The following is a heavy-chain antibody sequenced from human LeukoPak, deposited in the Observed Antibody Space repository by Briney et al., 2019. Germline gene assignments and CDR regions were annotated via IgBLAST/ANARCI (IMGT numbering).Heavy chain of an antibody. D-gene: IGHD2/OR15-2a*01. V-gene: IGHV3-49*04. CDR1: GFTFSSYA. Sequence: TGGSLRLSCAASGFTFSSYAMSWVRQAPRKGLEWVGFIRSKAYGGTTEYAASVKGRFTISRDDSKSIAYLQMNSLKTEDTAVYYCQGAPDSFLFDYWGQGTLVTVSS. J-gene: IGHJ4*02. CDR2: IRSKAYGGTT. CDR3: QGAPDSFLFDY.